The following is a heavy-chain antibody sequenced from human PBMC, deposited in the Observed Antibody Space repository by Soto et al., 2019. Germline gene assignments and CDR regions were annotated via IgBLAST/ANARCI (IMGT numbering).Heavy chain of an antibody. CDR2: INQSGST. CDR1: GGSFSGYY. D-gene: IGHD5-18*01. CDR3: ARVRRGYSYGSVFDY. V-gene: IGHV4-34*01. J-gene: IGHJ4*02. Sequence: QVQLQQWSAGLLKPSETLSLTCAVYGGSFSGYYWSWIRQPPGKGLEWIGEINQSGSTNYNPSLKSRVTISVDTSKNQFSLKLSSVTAADTAVYYCARVRRGYSYGSVFDYWGQGTLVTVSS.